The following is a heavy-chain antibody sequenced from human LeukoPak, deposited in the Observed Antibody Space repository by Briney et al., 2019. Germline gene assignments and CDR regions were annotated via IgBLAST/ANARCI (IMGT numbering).Heavy chain of an antibody. CDR2: INPNSGGT. CDR1: GYTFTGYY. V-gene: IGHV1-2*02. CDR3: ARQGLIVVVPAAFDY. D-gene: IGHD2-2*01. J-gene: IGHJ4*02. Sequence: ASVKVSCKASGYTFTGYYMHWVRQAPGQGLEWMGWINPNSGGTNYAQKFQGRVTMTRGTSISTAYMELSRLRSDDTAVYYCARQGLIVVVPAAFDYWGQGTLVTVSS.